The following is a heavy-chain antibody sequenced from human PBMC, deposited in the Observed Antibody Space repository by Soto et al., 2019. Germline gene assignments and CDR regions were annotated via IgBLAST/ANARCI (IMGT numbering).Heavy chain of an antibody. Sequence: QVQLQESGPGLVKPSETLSLTCTVSGGSVSSGSYYWSWIRQPPGKGLEWIGYIYYSGSTNYNPSLKSRVTISVDTSKNQFSLKLSSVTAADTAVYYCARVEMATMTQYYFDYWGQGTLVTVSS. D-gene: IGHD5-12*01. CDR3: ARVEMATMTQYYFDY. J-gene: IGHJ4*02. CDR1: GGSVSSGSYY. CDR2: IYYSGST. V-gene: IGHV4-61*01.